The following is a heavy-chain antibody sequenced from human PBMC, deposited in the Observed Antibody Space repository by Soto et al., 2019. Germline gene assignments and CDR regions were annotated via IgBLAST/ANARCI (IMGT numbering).Heavy chain of an antibody. CDR2: TSGSDDRT. J-gene: IGHJ4*02. CDR1: GFSLSTYA. CDR3: VKPRQGGGIDMVFDY. V-gene: IGHV3-23*01. D-gene: IGHD3-10*01. Sequence: QPGGSLRLSCAVSGFSLSTYAMSWVRQAPGKGLEWVSSTSGSDDRTFYVDSVKGRFTISRDNSRNTLYLQMNSLRAEDTALYYCVKPRQGGGIDMVFDYWGQGTLVTVSS.